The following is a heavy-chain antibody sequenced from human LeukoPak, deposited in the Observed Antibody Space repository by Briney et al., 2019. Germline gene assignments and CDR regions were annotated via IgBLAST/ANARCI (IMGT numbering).Heavy chain of an antibody. J-gene: IGHJ4*02. D-gene: IGHD6-13*01. CDR3: ARSGYSSSWYYFDY. V-gene: IGHV3-74*01. Sequence: GGSLRLSCAASGFTSSSYWMHWVRQVPGKGLVWVSRISGDGTARNYADSVKGRFTISRDDAKNTVDLQMNSLRGEDTAVYYCARSGYSSSWYYFDYWGQGTLVTVSS. CDR2: ISGDGTAR. CDR1: GFTSSSYW.